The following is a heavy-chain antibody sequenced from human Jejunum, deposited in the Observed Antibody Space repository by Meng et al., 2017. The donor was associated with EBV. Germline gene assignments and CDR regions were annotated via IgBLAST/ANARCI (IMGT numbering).Heavy chain of an antibody. J-gene: IGHJ4*02. V-gene: IGHV4-61*01. D-gene: IGHD3-22*01. CDR2: VSDYGST. CDR1: GGAVSSGSYY. Sequence: QVQLTEPGPGLVKPSETRALTCAVSGGAVSSGSYYCSWMRQTAGKGLEWIGFVSDYGSTRYNSSLKSRITISADTSKNQFSLKLTSVTPADTAIYYCARDFSSGYFAYWGQGTLVTVSS. CDR3: ARDFSSGYFAY.